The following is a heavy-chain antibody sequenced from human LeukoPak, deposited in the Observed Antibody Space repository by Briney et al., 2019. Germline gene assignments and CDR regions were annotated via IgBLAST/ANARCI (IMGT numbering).Heavy chain of an antibody. J-gene: IGHJ3*02. CDR2: ISYDGSNK. V-gene: IGHV3-30*04. CDR3: ARALRYSSSWNDAFDI. D-gene: IGHD6-13*01. Sequence: GRSLRLSCAASGFTFSSYAMHWVRQAPGKGLEWVAVISYDGSNKYYADSVKGRFTISRDNSKNTLYLQMNSLRAEDTAVYYCARALRYSSSWNDAFDIWGQGTMVTVSS. CDR1: GFTFSSYA.